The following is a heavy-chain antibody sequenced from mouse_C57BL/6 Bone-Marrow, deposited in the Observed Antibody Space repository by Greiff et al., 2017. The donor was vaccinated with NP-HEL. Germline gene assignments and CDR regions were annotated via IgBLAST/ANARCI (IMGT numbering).Heavy chain of an antibody. V-gene: IGHV1-42*01. J-gene: IGHJ3*01. CDR3: ARRNYYRAWFAY. CDR1: GYSFTGYY. D-gene: IGHD2-14*01. CDR2: INPSTGGT. Sequence: EVKVEESGPELVKPGASVKISCKASGYSFTGYYMNWVKQSPEKSLEWIGEINPSTGGTTYNQKFKAKATLTVDKSSSTAYMQLKSLTSEDSAVYYCARRNYYRAWFAYWGQGTLVTVSA.